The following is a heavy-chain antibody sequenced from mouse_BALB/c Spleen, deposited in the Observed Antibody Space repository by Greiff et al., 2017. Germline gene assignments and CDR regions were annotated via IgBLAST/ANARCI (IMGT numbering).Heavy chain of an antibody. CDR1: GYTFTNYW. D-gene: IGHD1-1*01. J-gene: IGHJ2*01. CDR2: INPSSGYT. CDR3: ARSEGGSSYFDY. V-gene: IGHV1S26*01. Sequence: VQRVESGAELVRPGTSVKISCKASGYTFTNYWLGWVKQRPGQGLEWIGYINPSSGYTNYNQKFKDKATLTADKSSSTAYMQLSSLTSEDSAVYYCARSEGGSSYFDYWGQGTTLTVSS.